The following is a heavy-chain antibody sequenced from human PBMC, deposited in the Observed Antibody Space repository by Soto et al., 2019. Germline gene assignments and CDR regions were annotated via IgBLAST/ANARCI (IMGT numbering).Heavy chain of an antibody. J-gene: IGHJ4*02. CDR3: ARAGYSGYDLTFDY. Sequence: PSWTLSLTCAVSGGSISSGGYSWIWIRHPPGKGLEWLGYIYHSGSTFYSPSLKSRVTISVDRSKNHFSLKLNSVTAADTAMYYCARAGYSGYDLTFDYWGQGALVTVSS. D-gene: IGHD5-12*01. CDR1: GGSISSGGYS. CDR2: IYHSGST. V-gene: IGHV4-30-2*01.